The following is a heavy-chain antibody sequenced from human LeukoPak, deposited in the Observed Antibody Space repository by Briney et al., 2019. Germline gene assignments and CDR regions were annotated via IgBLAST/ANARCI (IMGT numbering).Heavy chain of an antibody. CDR3: ARGYVEMATISPVGFELDY. CDR1: GYTFTGYY. D-gene: IGHD5-24*01. Sequence: ASVKVSCKASGYTFTGYYMHWVRQAPGQGLEWMGWINPNSGGTNYAQKFQGRVTMTRDTSISTAYMELSRLRSDDTAVYYCARGYVEMATISPVGFELDYWGQGTLVTVSS. V-gene: IGHV1-2*02. CDR2: INPNSGGT. J-gene: IGHJ4*02.